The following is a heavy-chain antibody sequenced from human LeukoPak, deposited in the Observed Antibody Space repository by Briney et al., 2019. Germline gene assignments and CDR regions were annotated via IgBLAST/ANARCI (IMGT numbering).Heavy chain of an antibody. D-gene: IGHD2-2*01. Sequence: SETLSLTCAVYGGSFSGYYWSWIRQPPGKGLEWIGEISHSGSTNYNPSLKSRVTISVDTSKNQFSLKLSSVTAADTAVYYCARGPGTLGYCSSTSCYSRAFDIWGQGTMVTVSS. CDR2: ISHSGST. CDR3: ARGPGTLGYCSSTSCYSRAFDI. J-gene: IGHJ3*02. CDR1: GGSFSGYY. V-gene: IGHV4-34*01.